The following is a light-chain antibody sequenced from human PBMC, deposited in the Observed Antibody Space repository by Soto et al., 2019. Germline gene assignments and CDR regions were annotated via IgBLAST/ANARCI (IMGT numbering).Light chain of an antibody. V-gene: IGKV1D-12*01. CDR2: AAS. J-gene: IGKJ3*01. CDR1: QGISNW. CDR3: QQSNSFSFT. Sequence: DIPMTQSPSSVSASVGDRVSITCRASQGISNWLAWYQQKPGRAPKLLIYAASSLQSGVSSRFSGSGSGTDFTLTIRRPQPEDFATYYSQQSNSFSFTFGPGTKVDIK.